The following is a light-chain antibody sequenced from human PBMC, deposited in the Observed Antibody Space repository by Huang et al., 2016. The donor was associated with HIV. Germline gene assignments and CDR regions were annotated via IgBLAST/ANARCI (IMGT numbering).Light chain of an antibody. Sequence: IVITQSPLSLPVTPGEPASISCRSSQSLLHSHGYNYLDWYVQKPGQAPQLLISLSSKRASGVPDRFSASGSVTDFTLKISRVQAEDVGVYFCMQALQTPRTFGQGTRLEIK. J-gene: IGKJ5*01. CDR2: LSS. CDR3: MQALQTPRT. V-gene: IGKV2-28*01. CDR1: QSLLHSHGYNY.